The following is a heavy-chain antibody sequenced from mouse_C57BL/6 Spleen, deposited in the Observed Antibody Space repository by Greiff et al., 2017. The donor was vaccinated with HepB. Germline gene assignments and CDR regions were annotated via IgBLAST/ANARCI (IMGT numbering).Heavy chain of an antibody. CDR3: TREAFYSIY. V-gene: IGHV1-15*01. J-gene: IGHJ2*01. D-gene: IGHD2-5*01. CDR1: GYTFTDYE. CDR2: IDPETGGT. Sequence: QVQLKQSGAELVRPGASVTLSCKASGYTFTDYEMHWVKQTPVHGLEWIGAIDPETGGTAYNQKFKGKAILTADKSSSTAYMELRSLTSEDSAVYYCTREAFYSIYWGQGTTLTVSS.